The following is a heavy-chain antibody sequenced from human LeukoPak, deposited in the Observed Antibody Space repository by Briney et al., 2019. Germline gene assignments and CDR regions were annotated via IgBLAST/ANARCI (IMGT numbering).Heavy chain of an antibody. CDR1: GYTFTSYD. V-gene: IGHV1-8*03. CDR2: MNPNSGNT. J-gene: IGHJ4*02. Sequence: ASVKVSCKASGYTFTSYDISWVRQATGQGLEWMGWMNPNSGNTGYAQKFQGRVTITRDTSTSTVYMELSSLRSEDTALYYCARGPGRYYFDYWGQGTLVTVSS. CDR3: ARGPGRYYFDY.